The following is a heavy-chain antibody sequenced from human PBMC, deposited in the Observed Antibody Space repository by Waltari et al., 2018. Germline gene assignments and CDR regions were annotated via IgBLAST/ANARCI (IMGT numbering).Heavy chain of an antibody. J-gene: IGHJ3*02. CDR3: ARRPRGDILTTRAFDI. CDR2: IYTSGST. CDR1: GGSISSGSYY. Sequence: QVQLQESGPGLVKPSQTLSLTCTVSGGSISSGSYYWSWIRHPAGKGLEWIGRIYTSGSTNYNPSLKSRVTISVDTSKNQFSLKLSSVTAADTAVYYCARRPRGDILTTRAFDIWGQGTMVTVSS. V-gene: IGHV4-61*02. D-gene: IGHD3-9*01.